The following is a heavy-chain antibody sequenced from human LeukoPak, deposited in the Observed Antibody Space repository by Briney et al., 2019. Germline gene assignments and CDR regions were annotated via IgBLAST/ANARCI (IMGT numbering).Heavy chain of an antibody. CDR3: ARPLQPVPRGSSGYDLSGMDV. D-gene: IGHD5-12*01. V-gene: IGHV1-69*01. J-gene: IGHJ6*04. Sequence: SVKVSCKASGGTFSSYAISWVRQAPGQGLEWMGGIIPIFGTANYAQKFKGRVTITADESTSTAYMELSSLRSEDTAVYYCARPLQPVPRGSSGYDLSGMDVWGKGTTVTVSS. CDR2: IIPIFGTA. CDR1: GGTFSSYA.